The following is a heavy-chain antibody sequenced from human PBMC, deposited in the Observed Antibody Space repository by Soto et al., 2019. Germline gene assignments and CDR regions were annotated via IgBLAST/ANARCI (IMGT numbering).Heavy chain of an antibody. CDR2: ISYDGSNK. CDR1: VFTFSSYG. D-gene: IGHD1-26*01. CDR3: AKDVVVGATTGLGDYYYYYGMDV. J-gene: IGHJ6*02. V-gene: IGHV3-30*18. Sequence: GGSLRLSCAASVFTFSSYGMHWVRQAPGKGPEWVAVISYDGSNKYYADSVKGRFTISRDNSKNTLYLQMNSLRAEDTAVYYCAKDVVVGATTGLGDYYYYYGMDVWGQGTMVTVSS.